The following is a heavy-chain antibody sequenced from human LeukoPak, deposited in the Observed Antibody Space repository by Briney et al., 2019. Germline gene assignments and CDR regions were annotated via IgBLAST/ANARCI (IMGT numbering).Heavy chain of an antibody. CDR1: GFTFSNYE. D-gene: IGHD6-19*01. CDR2: ISSSGSTI. CDR3: ARSVGWYAVFDY. J-gene: IGHJ4*02. V-gene: IGHV3-48*03. Sequence: QAGGSLRLSCAASGFTFSNYEMNWVRQAPGKGLEWVSYISSSGSTIYYADSVKGRFTISRDNAKNSLYLQMNSLRAEDTAVYYCARSVGWYAVFDYWGQGTLVTVSS.